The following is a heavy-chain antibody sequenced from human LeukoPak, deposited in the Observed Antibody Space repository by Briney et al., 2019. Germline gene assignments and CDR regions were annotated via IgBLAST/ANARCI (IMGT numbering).Heavy chain of an antibody. V-gene: IGHV1-69*04. J-gene: IGHJ4*02. CDR2: ITPILGIA. CDR3: ASGLRVVAATDFDY. CDR1: GGTFSSYA. D-gene: IGHD2-15*01. Sequence: ASVKVSCKASGGTFSSYAISWVRQAPGQGLEWMGRITPILGIANYAQKFQGRVTITADKSTSTAYMELSSLRSEDTAVYYCASGLRVVAATDFDYWGQGTLVTVSS.